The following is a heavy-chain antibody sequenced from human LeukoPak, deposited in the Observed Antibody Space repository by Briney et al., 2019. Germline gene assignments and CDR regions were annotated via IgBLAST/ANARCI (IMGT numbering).Heavy chain of an antibody. V-gene: IGHV4-34*01. D-gene: IGHD3-10*01. CDR3: AREESSAFDL. Sequence: SESLSLTCAVYGGSFSGYYWRWVRQPPGKGLGWIGEINPSGSTTYNPSLKSGVTTSVDTSKKHISLKLSSVTAADTPVYNFAREESSAFDLGGRATLVTV. CDR1: GGSFSGYY. J-gene: IGHJ2*01. CDR2: INPSGST.